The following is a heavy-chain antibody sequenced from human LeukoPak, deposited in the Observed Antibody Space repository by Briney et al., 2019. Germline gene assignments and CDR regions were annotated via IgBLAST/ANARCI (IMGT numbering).Heavy chain of an antibody. Sequence: GGSPRLSCAASGFTSSSYAMSWVRQAPGKGLEWVSAISGSGGSTYYADSVKGRFTISRDNSKNTLYLQMNSLRAEDTAVYYCAKAMMGHYYDSSGYYPEFDYWGQGTLVTVSS. CDR1: GFTSSSYA. CDR2: ISGSGGST. V-gene: IGHV3-23*01. CDR3: AKAMMGHYYDSSGYYPEFDY. J-gene: IGHJ4*02. D-gene: IGHD3-22*01.